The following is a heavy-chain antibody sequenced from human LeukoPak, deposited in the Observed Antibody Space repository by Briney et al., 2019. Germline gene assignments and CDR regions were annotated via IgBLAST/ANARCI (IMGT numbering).Heavy chain of an antibody. V-gene: IGHV3-23*01. D-gene: IGHD5-24*01. CDR1: GFSFSTYG. Sequence: GGSLRLSCAASGFSFSTYGMSWVRQTPGKGLEWVSRVSASGGRTYYADSVKGRFTISRDISKNTVYLYMNSLRVEDTAVYYCAKDGGWLQSLRFDYWGQGTPVTVSS. J-gene: IGHJ4*02. CDR3: AKDGGWLQSLRFDY. CDR2: VSASGGRT.